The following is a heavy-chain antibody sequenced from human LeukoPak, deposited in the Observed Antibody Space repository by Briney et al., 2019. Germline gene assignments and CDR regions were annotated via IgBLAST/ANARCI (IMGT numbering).Heavy chain of an antibody. V-gene: IGHV5-51*01. Sequence: GESLKISCKGSGYSFTNYWIGWVRQMPGKGLEWMGIIYPGDSDTRYSPSFQGQVTISADKSISTAYLQWSSLKASDTAMYYCARQSITMVRGVPNWFDPWGQGTLVTVSS. CDR3: ARQSITMVRGVPNWFDP. CDR2: IYPGDSDT. D-gene: IGHD3-10*01. J-gene: IGHJ5*02. CDR1: GYSFTNYW.